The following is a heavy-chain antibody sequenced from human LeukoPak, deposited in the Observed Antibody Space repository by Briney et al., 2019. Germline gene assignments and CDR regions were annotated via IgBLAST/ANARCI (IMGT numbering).Heavy chain of an antibody. V-gene: IGHV3-30*02. D-gene: IGHD6-6*01. CDR2: IRYDGSNK. CDR1: GFTFSTYG. J-gene: IGHJ4*02. Sequence: GGSLRLSCAASGFTFSTYGMHWARQAPGKGLEWVAFIRYDGSNKYYTDSVKGRFTISRDNSKNTLYLQMNSLRAEDTAVYYCAPSTYSSWYSDYWGQGALVTVSS. CDR3: APSTYSSWYSDY.